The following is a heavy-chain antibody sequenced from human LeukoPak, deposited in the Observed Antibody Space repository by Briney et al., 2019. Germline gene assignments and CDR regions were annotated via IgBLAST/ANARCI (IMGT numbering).Heavy chain of an antibody. CDR3: ARNGGNSDYNY. CDR1: GGSISSSSSIC. J-gene: IGHJ4*02. Sequence: SSETLSLTCAVSGGSISSSSSICWTWVRQPPGEGLEWIGEIYHNGATNYNPSLKSRVTMLLDKSKNQFFPKLNSVTAADTAVYYCARNGGNSDYNYWGQGTLVTVSA. D-gene: IGHD4-23*01. CDR2: IYHNGAT. V-gene: IGHV4-4*02.